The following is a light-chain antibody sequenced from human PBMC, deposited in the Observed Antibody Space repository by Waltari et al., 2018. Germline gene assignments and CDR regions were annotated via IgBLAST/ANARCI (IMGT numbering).Light chain of an antibody. J-gene: IGKJ2*01. CDR3: QQTYTTPPYT. CDR1: QTISNS. V-gene: IGKV1-39*01. CDR2: GAS. Sequence: DIQMTQSPSSLSASVGDRVTITCRASQTISNSLNWYQHKPGKAPNLLIYGASSLNSGVSSRFTVSGSGTDFTLTISNLQHEDFATYYCQQTYTTPPYTFGQGTKLELK.